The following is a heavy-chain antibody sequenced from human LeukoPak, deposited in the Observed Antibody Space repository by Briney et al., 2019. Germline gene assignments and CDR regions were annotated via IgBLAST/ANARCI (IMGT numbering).Heavy chain of an antibody. V-gene: IGHV1-46*01. J-gene: IGHJ6*02. Sequence: ASVTVSCKASGYTFTSYYMHWVRQAPGQGLEWMGIINPSGGSTSYAQKFQGRVTMTRDTSTSTVYMELGSLRSEDTAVYYCARDLTQYQLLGNGMDVWGQGTTVTVSS. D-gene: IGHD2-2*01. CDR1: GYTFTSYY. CDR3: ARDLTQYQLLGNGMDV. CDR2: INPSGGST.